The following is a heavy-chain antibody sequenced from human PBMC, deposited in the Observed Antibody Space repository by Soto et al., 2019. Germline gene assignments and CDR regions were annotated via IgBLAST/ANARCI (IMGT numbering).Heavy chain of an antibody. CDR3: TRYYYESSGYYVY. CDR2: IRSEANGGTT. J-gene: IGHJ4*02. CDR1: GFTSGSYA. Sequence: GGSLRLSCTGSGFTSGSYALSWVRQAPGKGLEWVGVIRSEANGGTTDYAASVKGRITISRDDSKSIAYMEINSLQTEDTAVYYCTRYYYESSGYYVYWGQGALVTVSS. D-gene: IGHD3-22*01. V-gene: IGHV3-49*04.